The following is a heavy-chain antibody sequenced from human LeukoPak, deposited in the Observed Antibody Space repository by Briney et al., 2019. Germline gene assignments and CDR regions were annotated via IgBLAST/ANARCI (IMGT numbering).Heavy chain of an antibody. CDR3: ARGGGRYYDSSGYSY. D-gene: IGHD3-22*01. CDR1: GFTFDDYG. J-gene: IGHJ4*02. CDR2: INSDGSST. Sequence: PGGSLRLSCAASGFTFDDYGMSWVRQAPGKGLVWVSRINSDGSSTNYADSVKGRFTISRDNAKNTLYLQMNSLRAEDTAVYYCARGGGRYYDSSGYSYWGQGSLVTVSS. V-gene: IGHV3-74*01.